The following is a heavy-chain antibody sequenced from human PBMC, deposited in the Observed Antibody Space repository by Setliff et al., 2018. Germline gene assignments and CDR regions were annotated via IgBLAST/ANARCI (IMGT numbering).Heavy chain of an antibody. CDR2: INPGGSEK. Sequence: GGSLRLSCGASGFTYNNCWVSWVRQAPGKGLEWLASINPGGSEKYYVDSVKGRFTISRDNAKNSLSLQMNSLRTEDTAVYYCFGAGTCSYWGQGTLVTVSS. D-gene: IGHD3-10*01. V-gene: IGHV3-7*01. CDR3: FGAGTCSY. J-gene: IGHJ4*02. CDR1: GFTYNNCW.